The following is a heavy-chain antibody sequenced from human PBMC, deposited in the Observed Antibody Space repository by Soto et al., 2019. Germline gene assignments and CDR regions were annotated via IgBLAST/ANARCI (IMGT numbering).Heavy chain of an antibody. CDR1: GGTFSSYA. CDR3: ARDEVSSSSTYYYGMDV. J-gene: IGHJ6*02. V-gene: IGHV1-69*13. Sequence: SVKVSCKASGGTFSSYAISWVRQAPGQGLEWMGGIIPIFGTANYAQKFQGRVTITADESTSTAYMELSSLRSEDTAVYYCARDEVSSSSTYYYGMDVWGQGTTVTAP. CDR2: IIPIFGTA. D-gene: IGHD6-6*01.